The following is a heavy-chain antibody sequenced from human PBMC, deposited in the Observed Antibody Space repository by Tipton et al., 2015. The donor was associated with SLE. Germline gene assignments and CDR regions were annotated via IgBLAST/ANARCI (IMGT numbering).Heavy chain of an antibody. V-gene: IGHV3-30-3*01. D-gene: IGHD2-21*01. CDR2: ISYDGSDK. Sequence: SLRLSCAASGFTFSDYYMSWIRQAPGKGLEWVAVISYDGSDKYYADSVKGRFTISRDNSKNTLYLQMNSLRPEDTAVYYCARGGIPGGCVVADYYFDFWGQGTLVTVSS. J-gene: IGHJ4*02. CDR3: ARGGIPGGCVVADYYFDF. CDR1: GFTFSDYY.